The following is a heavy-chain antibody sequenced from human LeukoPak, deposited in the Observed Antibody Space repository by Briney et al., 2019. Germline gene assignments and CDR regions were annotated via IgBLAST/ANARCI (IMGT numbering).Heavy chain of an antibody. Sequence: GGSLRLSCAASVFTFSSYGMHWVRQAPGKGLEWVAVIWYDGSNKYYADSVKGRFTISRDNSKNTLYLQMNSLRAEDTAVYYCARDHASMSGSYYDLDYWGQGTLVTVSS. V-gene: IGHV3-33*01. CDR2: IWYDGSNK. CDR1: VFTFSSYG. CDR3: ARDHASMSGSYYDLDY. J-gene: IGHJ4*02. D-gene: IGHD1-26*01.